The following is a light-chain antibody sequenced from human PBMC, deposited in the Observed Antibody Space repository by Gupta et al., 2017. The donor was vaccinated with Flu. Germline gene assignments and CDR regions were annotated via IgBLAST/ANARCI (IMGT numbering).Light chain of an antibody. CDR2: NIN. J-gene: IGLJ3*02. Sequence: STSNIGTNIVSRYQQLPGTAPKLFIYNINQRPSGVPDRFSGSNSGTSGSLAISGLRSEDEAHYYCASWDASLNGWVFGEGTQLTVL. V-gene: IGLV1-44*01. CDR3: ASWDASLNGWV. CDR1: TSNIGTNI.